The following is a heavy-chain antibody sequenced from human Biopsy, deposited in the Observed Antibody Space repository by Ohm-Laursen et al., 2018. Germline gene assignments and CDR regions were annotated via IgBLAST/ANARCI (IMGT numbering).Heavy chain of an antibody. J-gene: IGHJ6*01. CDR3: ALGGVLGSQMVYAKSDMDV. CDR2: MNPDSGRS. V-gene: IGHV1-8*01. CDR1: GGTFIGFD. D-gene: IGHD2-8*01. Sequence: ASVKVSCKATGGTFIGFDINWVRQVPGQGLEWMGWMNPDSGRSNWAAKFQGRLSMTRITSVSTAFMELTSLRSEDTAVYYCALGGVLGSQMVYAKSDMDVWGQGTTVTVPS.